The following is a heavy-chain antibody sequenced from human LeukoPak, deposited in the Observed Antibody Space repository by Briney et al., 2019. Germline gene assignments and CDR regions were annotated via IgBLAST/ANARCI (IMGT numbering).Heavy chain of an antibody. Sequence: GGSLTLSCAASGFTFSSYGMHWVRQAPGKGLEWVAVISYDGSNKYYADSVKGRFTISRDNSKNTLYLQMNSLRAEDTAVYYCAKAGTVYYYYYYYMDVWAKGPRSPSP. V-gene: IGHV3-30*18. CDR2: ISYDGSNK. J-gene: IGHJ6*03. CDR1: GFTFSSYG. D-gene: IGHD4-17*01. CDR3: AKAGTVYYYYYYYMDV.